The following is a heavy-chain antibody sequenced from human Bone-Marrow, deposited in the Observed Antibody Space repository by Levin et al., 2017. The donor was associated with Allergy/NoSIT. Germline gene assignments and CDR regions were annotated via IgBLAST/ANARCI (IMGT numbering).Heavy chain of an antibody. D-gene: IGHD4-11*01. V-gene: IGHV3-23*01. CDR1: GFTFSDFA. CDR2: ISAAGGST. J-gene: IGHJ4*02. Sequence: SCAASGFTFSDFAMSWVRQAPGKGLEWVAAISAAGGSTYYADSVRGRFTISRDNPKNSLSLQLNSLRAEDTAIYYCAKDSTVSPIGYFDYWGQGALVTVSS. CDR3: AKDSTVSPIGYFDY.